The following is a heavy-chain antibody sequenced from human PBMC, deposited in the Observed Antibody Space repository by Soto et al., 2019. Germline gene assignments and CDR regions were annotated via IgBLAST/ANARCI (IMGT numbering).Heavy chain of an antibody. CDR2: ISAYNGNT. CDR3: ATGYDSRGYYYVSEYFQH. CDR1: GYTFTSYG. J-gene: IGHJ1*01. V-gene: IGHV1-18*01. Sequence: QVQLVQSGAEVKKPGASVKVSCKASGYTFTSYGITWVRQAPGQGLEWMGWISAYNGNTNYAQKVQGRVTMTTDTSTSTAYMELRSLRSDDTAMYYCATGYDSRGYYYVSEYFQHWGQGTLVTVSS. D-gene: IGHD3-22*01.